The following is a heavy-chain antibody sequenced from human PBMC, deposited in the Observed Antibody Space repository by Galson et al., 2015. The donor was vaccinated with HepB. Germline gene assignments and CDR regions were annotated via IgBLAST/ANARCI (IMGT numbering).Heavy chain of an antibody. Sequence: SVKVSCKASGYTFTSYYIHWVRQAPGQGPELVGIINPSGGSTSYAQKFQGRVTMTRDTSTSAVYMELASLRSDDTAVYYCARSLGGGFYDSSSIWGHGTMVTVSS. D-gene: IGHD3-22*01. CDR1: GYTFTSYY. CDR2: INPSGGST. V-gene: IGHV1-46*03. J-gene: IGHJ3*02. CDR3: ARSLGGGFYDSSSI.